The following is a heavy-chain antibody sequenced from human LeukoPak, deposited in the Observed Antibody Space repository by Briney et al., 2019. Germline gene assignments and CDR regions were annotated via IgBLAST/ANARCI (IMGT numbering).Heavy chain of an antibody. Sequence: ASVKVSCKASGYTFTGYYMHWVRQATGQGLEWMGWMNPNSGNTGYVQKFQGRVTMTRNTSISTAYMELSSLRSEDTAVYYCARNGAIWFGEFNWFDPWGQGTLVTVSS. CDR1: GYTFTGYY. CDR2: MNPNSGNT. D-gene: IGHD3-10*01. V-gene: IGHV1-8*02. CDR3: ARNGAIWFGEFNWFDP. J-gene: IGHJ5*02.